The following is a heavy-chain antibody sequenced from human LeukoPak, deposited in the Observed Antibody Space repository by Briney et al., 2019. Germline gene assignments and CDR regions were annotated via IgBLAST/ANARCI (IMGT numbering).Heavy chain of an antibody. J-gene: IGHJ4*02. V-gene: IGHV3-9*01. CDR2: ISWNSGSI. CDR3: AKEMRFGYSNKQGGYDY. D-gene: IGHD1/OR15-1a*01. Sequence: GGSLRLSCAASGFTFDDYAMHWVRQAPGKGLEWVSGISWNSGSIGYADSVKGRFTISRDNAKNSLYLQMNSLRAEDTALYYCAKEMRFGYSNKQGGYDYWGQGTLVTVSS. CDR1: GFTFDDYA.